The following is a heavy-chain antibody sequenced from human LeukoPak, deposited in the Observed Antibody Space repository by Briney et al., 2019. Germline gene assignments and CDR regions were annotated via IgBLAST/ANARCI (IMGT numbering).Heavy chain of an antibody. CDR2: IYYSGST. CDR3: ARAPRGAWDAALDY. J-gene: IGHJ4*02. D-gene: IGHD1-26*01. Sequence: PSETLSLTCAVSGGSISSGGYSWSWIRQPPGKGLEWIGYIYYSGSTYYNPSLKSRVTISVDTSKNQFSLKLSSVTAADTAVYYCARAPRGAWDAALDYWGQGTLVTVSS. V-gene: IGHV4-30-4*07. CDR1: GGSISSGGYS.